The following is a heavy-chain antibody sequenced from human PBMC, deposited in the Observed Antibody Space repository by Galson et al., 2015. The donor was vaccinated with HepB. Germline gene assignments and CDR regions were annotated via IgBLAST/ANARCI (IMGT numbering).Heavy chain of an antibody. J-gene: IGHJ4*02. Sequence: SLRLSCAASGFTFKAYAMHWVRQAPGKGLEWVAFLSYDGSQKHYGDSVKGRFTISSDESDHTLYLQMNSLRSEDTAIYYCAREGVVGSAFGFWGQGTLVTVSS. D-gene: IGHD2-15*01. V-gene: IGHV3-30*04. CDR2: LSYDGSQK. CDR3: AREGVVGSAFGF. CDR1: GFTFKAYA.